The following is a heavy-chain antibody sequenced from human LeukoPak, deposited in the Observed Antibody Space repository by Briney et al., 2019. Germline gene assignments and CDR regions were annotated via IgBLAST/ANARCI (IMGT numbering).Heavy chain of an antibody. Sequence: GGSLRLSCAASEFTFSRYWMHWVRQAPGKGLVWLSRINSDGSKTTYADSVKGRFTISRDNAKNTLYLQMNSLRAEDTAVYYCARDPDSGSDWGQGTLVTVSS. CDR3: ARDPDSGSD. D-gene: IGHD1-26*01. V-gene: IGHV3-74*01. CDR2: INSDGSKT. J-gene: IGHJ4*02. CDR1: EFTFSRYW.